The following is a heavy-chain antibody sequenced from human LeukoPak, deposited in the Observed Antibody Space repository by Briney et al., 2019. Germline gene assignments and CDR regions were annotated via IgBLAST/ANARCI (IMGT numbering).Heavy chain of an antibody. D-gene: IGHD1-14*01. V-gene: IGHV4-59*01. CDR3: AREGGRTDAFDI. CDR1: VGSISSYY. Sequence: SETLSLTCTVSVGSISSYYWSCIRQPPGKGLEWIGYIYYSGSTNYNPSLKSRVTISVDTSKNQFSLKLSSVTAADTAVYYCAREGGRTDAFDIWGQGTMVTVSS. J-gene: IGHJ3*02. CDR2: IYYSGST.